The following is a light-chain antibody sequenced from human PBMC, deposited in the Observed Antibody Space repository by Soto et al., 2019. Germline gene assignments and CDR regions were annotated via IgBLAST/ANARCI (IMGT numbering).Light chain of an antibody. J-gene: IGKJ1*01. CDR1: QSLVYNDGNIY. V-gene: IGKV2-30*01. CDR2: KVY. CDR3: MQGTHWPPA. Sequence: DVVMTQSPLSLPVTLGQPASISCRSSQSLVYNDGNIYLNWFHQRPGQSQRRLIYKVYNRDSGVQDRFSGSGSDTDFTLKIRRVEAEDVGVYYCMQGTHWPPAFGQGTKVDIK.